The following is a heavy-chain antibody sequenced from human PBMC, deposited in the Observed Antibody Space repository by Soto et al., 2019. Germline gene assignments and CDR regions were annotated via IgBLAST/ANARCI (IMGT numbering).Heavy chain of an antibody. CDR1: GFTCSSYG. CDR2: IWYDGSNK. D-gene: IGHD3-10*01. J-gene: IGHJ6*03. V-gene: IGHV3-33*01. CDR3: ARESPPSYYYGSGSPSMDV. Sequence: GGSLRLSCAASGFTCSSYGMHWVRQAPGKELEWVAVIWYDGSNKYYADSVKGRFTISRDNSKNTLYLQMNSLRAEDTAVYYCARESPPSYYYGSGSPSMDVWGKGTTVTVSS.